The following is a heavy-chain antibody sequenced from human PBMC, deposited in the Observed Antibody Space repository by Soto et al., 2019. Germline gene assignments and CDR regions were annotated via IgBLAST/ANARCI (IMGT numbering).Heavy chain of an antibody. D-gene: IGHD2-8*01. Sequence: GGSLRLSCAASGFTFSSYAMSWVRQAPGKGLEWVSAISGSGGSTYYADSVKGRFTISRDNSKNTLYLQMNSLRAEDTAVYYCAKLMMDKTSYYYNYGMDVWGQGTTVTVSS. CDR2: ISGSGGST. J-gene: IGHJ6*02. CDR3: AKLMMDKTSYYYNYGMDV. V-gene: IGHV3-23*01. CDR1: GFTFSSYA.